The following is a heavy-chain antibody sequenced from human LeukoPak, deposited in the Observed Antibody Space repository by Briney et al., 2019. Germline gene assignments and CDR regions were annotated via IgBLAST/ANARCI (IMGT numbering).Heavy chain of an antibody. Sequence: SETLSLTCTVSGGSIRSNLYYWGWIPQPPGKVLEWIGSMSYGGTTYYSPSLKRRAAIAIDASNNQFALRLTAVTAADAAVYYCAADDYGDHNWFDPWGQGTLVTVSS. CDR3: AADDYGDHNWFDP. V-gene: IGHV4-39*06. CDR2: MSYGGTT. D-gene: IGHD4-17*01. J-gene: IGHJ5*02. CDR1: GGSIRSNLYY.